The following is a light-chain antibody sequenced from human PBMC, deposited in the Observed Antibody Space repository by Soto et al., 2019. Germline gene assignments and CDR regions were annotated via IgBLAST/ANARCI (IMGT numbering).Light chain of an antibody. CDR1: SSYVGSYNL. J-gene: IGLJ1*01. Sequence: QSALTQPASVSGSPGQSITISCPGNSSYVGSYNLVSWYQQHPGKAPKVMIYEVSKRPSGVPNRFSGSKSGNTASLTISGLQAEDEADYYCCSYAGSSTYVFGNGTKVTVL. CDR2: EVS. CDR3: CSYAGSSTYV. V-gene: IGLV2-23*02.